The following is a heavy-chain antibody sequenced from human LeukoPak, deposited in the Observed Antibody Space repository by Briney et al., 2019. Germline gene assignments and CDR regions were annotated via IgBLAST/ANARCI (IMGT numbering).Heavy chain of an antibody. D-gene: IGHD1-26*01. V-gene: IGHV1-18*01. CDR3: ARDGSGGGSYYSNDAFDI. CDR1: GYTFTNYG. J-gene: IGHJ3*02. CDR2: ISAYNGNT. Sequence: GASVKVSCKASGYTFTNYGISWVRQAPGQGLEWMGWISAYNGNTNYAQKLQGRVTMTTDTSTSTAYMELRSLRSDDTAVYYCARDGSGGGSYYSNDAFDIWGQGTMVTVSS.